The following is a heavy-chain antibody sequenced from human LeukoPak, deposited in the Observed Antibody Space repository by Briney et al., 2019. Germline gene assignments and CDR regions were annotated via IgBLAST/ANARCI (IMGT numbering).Heavy chain of an antibody. V-gene: IGHV3-23*01. CDR1: GFTLSSYA. J-gene: IGHJ4*02. D-gene: IGHD5-12*01. Sequence: GGSLRLSCVVSGFTLSSYAMSWVRQAPGKGLEWVAATSSSDSGKYHADSVKGRFTISRDDSKNTLYLQMNNLRAEDTAVYYCAKDGAWLRFDDWGQGILVAVSS. CDR3: AKDGAWLRFDD. CDR2: TSSSDSGK.